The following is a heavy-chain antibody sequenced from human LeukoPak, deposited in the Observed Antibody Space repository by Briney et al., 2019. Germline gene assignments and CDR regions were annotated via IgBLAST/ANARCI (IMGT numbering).Heavy chain of an antibody. CDR3: ARGGSSGWTFFDY. Sequence: GGSQRLSCAASGFTFINFAMSWVRQAPGKGLEWVSAISTSGRSTYYADSVKGRFTISRDNSKNTLYLQMNSLRAEDTAVYYCARGGSSGWTFFDYWGQGTLVTVSS. V-gene: IGHV3-23*01. CDR2: ISTSGRST. J-gene: IGHJ4*02. D-gene: IGHD6-19*01. CDR1: GFTFINFA.